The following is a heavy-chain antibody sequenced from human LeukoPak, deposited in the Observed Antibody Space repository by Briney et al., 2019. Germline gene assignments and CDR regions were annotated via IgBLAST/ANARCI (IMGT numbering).Heavy chain of an antibody. V-gene: IGHV1-2*02. D-gene: IGHD6-19*01. CDR3: ARAPEQWLVYYFDY. CDR2: INPNSGGT. J-gene: IGHJ4*02. Sequence: GASVKVSCKASGYTFTGYYMHWVRQAPGQGLEWMGWINPNSGGTNYAQKFQGRVTMTRDTSISTAYMELSRLRSDDTAVFYCARAPEQWLVYYFDYWGQGTLVTVSS. CDR1: GYTFTGYY.